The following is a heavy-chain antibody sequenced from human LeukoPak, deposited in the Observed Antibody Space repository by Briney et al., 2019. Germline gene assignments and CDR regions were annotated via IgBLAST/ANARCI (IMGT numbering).Heavy chain of an antibody. CDR1: GGPISTSYYY. CDR3: ARGYSSGWYLSRANYEFDY. D-gene: IGHD6-19*01. CDR2: IHYSGTA. V-gene: IGHV4-39*07. J-gene: IGHJ4*02. Sequence: SETLSLTCTVSGGPISTSYYYWGWIRQPPGKGLEWIGGIHYSGTAYYKPSLASRVAISVDTSKNQFSLSLSSVTAADTAVYYCARGYSSGWYLSRANYEFDYWGQGTLVTVSS.